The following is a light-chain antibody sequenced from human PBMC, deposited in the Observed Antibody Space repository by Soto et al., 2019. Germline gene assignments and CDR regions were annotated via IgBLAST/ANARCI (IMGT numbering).Light chain of an antibody. J-gene: IGLJ3*02. CDR2: EVT. Sequence: APNQPACVSWSDGESITIFCTGTSNDVGGYNHVSWFQQHPGKAPKLMIYEVTNRPSGVSNRFSGSKSGNTASLSISGLQAEDEADYFCSSYPSSTPLVFGEGTKVTVL. CDR3: SSYPSSTPLV. CDR1: SNDVGGYNH. V-gene: IGLV2-14*01.